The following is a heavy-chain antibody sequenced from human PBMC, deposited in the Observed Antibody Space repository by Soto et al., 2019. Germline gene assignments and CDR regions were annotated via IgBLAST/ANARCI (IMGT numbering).Heavy chain of an antibody. CDR2: ISYDGSNK. CDR1: GFTFSSYA. D-gene: IGHD1-1*01. J-gene: IGHJ3*02. V-gene: IGHV3-30-3*01. CDR3: ARVQGTVDAFDI. Sequence: QVPLVESGGGVVQPGRSLRLSCAASGFTFSSYAMHWVRQAPGKGLEWVALISYDGSNKYYADSMKGRFTISRDNSKTTLYLQMNSLRAEDTAVYYCARVQGTVDAFDIWGQGTMVTVSS.